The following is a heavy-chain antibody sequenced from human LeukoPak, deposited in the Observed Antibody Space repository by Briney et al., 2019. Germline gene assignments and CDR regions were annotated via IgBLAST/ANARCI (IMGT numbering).Heavy chain of an antibody. CDR2: ISSSSSYI. D-gene: IGHD1-14*01. V-gene: IGHV3-21*04. CDR3: AREAISRRTPYWYFDL. Sequence: GGSLRLSCAASGFTFSSYSMNWVRQAPGKGLEWVSSISSSSSYIYYADSVKGRFTISRDNAKNSLYLQMNSLRAEDTAVYYCAREAISRRTPYWYFDLWGRGTLVTVSS. CDR1: GFTFSSYS. J-gene: IGHJ2*01.